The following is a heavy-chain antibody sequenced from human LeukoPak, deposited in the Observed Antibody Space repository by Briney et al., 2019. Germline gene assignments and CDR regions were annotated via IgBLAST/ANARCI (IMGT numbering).Heavy chain of an antibody. CDR3: ARGAYHYGSGSYYFDY. D-gene: IGHD3-10*01. J-gene: IGHJ4*02. CDR2: IYTSGST. CDR1: GGSISSYY. Sequence: SGTLSLTCTVSGGSISSYYWSWIRQPAGKGLEWIGRIYTSGSTNHNPSLKSRVTMSVDKSKNQLSLKLSSVTAADTAMYYCARGAYHYGSGSYYFDYWGQGTLVTVSS. V-gene: IGHV4-4*07.